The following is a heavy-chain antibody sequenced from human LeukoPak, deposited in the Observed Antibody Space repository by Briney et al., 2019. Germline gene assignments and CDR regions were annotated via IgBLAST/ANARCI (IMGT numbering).Heavy chain of an antibody. V-gene: IGHV4-59*12. CDR1: GGSISSYY. J-gene: IGHJ4*02. CDR2: ISYSGST. Sequence: SQTLSLTCTVSGGSISSYYWSWIRQPPGKGLEWIGYISYSGSTNYNPSLKSRLTISLDTSKRQFSLNLNSVTVADTALYYCARDYGGGWYQIDYWGQGTLVTVSS. CDR3: ARDYGGGWYQIDY. D-gene: IGHD6-13*01.